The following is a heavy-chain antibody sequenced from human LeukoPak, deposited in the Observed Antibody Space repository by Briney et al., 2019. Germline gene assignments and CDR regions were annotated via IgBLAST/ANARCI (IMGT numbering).Heavy chain of an antibody. Sequence: GGSLRLSCAASGFTFSSYDMHWVRQATGKGLERVSAIGTAGDTYYPGSVKGRFPISRENAKNSLYLQMNSLRAGDTAVYYCARVGNYYGMDVWGQGTTVTVPS. V-gene: IGHV3-13*01. J-gene: IGHJ6*02. CDR2: IGTAGDT. CDR1: GFTFSSYD. CDR3: ARVGNYYGMDV.